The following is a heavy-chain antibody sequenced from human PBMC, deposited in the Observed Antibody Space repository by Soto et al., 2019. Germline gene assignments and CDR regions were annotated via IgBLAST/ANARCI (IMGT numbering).Heavy chain of an antibody. CDR1: GFTFTSSA. D-gene: IGHD3-9*01. CDR3: ARDGAYYDILTIIDYGMDV. Sequence: SVKVSCKASGFTFTSSAMQWVRQARGQRLEWIGWIVVGSGNTNYAQKFQERVTITRDMSTSTAYMELSSLRAEDTAVYYCARDGAYYDILTIIDYGMDVWGQGTTVTVSS. CDR2: IVVGSGNT. V-gene: IGHV1-58*02. J-gene: IGHJ6*02.